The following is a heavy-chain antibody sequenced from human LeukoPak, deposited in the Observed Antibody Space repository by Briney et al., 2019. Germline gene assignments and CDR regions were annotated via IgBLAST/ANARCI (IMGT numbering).Heavy chain of an antibody. CDR1: GFTFSNYW. Sequence: AGGSLRLSCAASGFTFSNYWMSWVRQAPGKGLEWVANIKQDGSEKYYVDSVKGRFTISRDNSKNTLYLQMNSLRAEDTAVYYCARCCSSTSRYDYWGQGTLVTVSS. CDR2: IKQDGSEK. J-gene: IGHJ4*02. V-gene: IGHV3-7*03. D-gene: IGHD2-2*01. CDR3: ARCCSSTSRYDY.